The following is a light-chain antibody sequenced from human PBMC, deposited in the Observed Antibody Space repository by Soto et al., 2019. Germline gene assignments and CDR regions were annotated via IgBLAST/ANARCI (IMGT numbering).Light chain of an antibody. V-gene: IGKV3-11*01. CDR3: QQRSTL. J-gene: IGKJ3*01. Sequence: EIVLTQSPATLSLSPGERATLSCRASQSVGTYLTWYQQKPGQTPRLLIYDASIRATGIPARFSGSGSGTDFTLTLSSLEPEDFAVYYCQQRSTLFGPGTKVDIK. CDR2: DAS. CDR1: QSVGTY.